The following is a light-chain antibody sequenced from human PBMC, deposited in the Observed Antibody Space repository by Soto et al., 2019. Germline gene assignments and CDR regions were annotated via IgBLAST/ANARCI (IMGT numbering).Light chain of an antibody. V-gene: IGLV2-8*01. CDR3: SSYAGSNNYV. CDR2: EVS. J-gene: IGLJ1*01. Sequence: QSVLTHPPSASASPGQSVTISCTGTSSYVGGYNYVSWYQQHPSKAPKLMIYEVSKRPSGVPDRFSGSKSGNTASLTVSGLQAEDEADYYCSSYAGSNNYVFGTGTKVTVL. CDR1: SSYVGGYNY.